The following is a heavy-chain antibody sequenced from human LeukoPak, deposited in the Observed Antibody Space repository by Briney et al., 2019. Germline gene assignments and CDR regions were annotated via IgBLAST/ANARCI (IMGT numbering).Heavy chain of an antibody. D-gene: IGHD1-26*01. CDR1: GFSFSGYW. Sequence: GGSLRLSCEGSGFSFSGYWMHWVRQAPGEGLVWVSRIHDDERSASYGDSVRGRFTISRDNAKNSLYLQMNSLRAEDTAVYYCARGGSYYDYWGQGTLVTVSS. CDR3: ARGGSYYDY. J-gene: IGHJ4*02. V-gene: IGHV3-74*01. CDR2: IHDDERSA.